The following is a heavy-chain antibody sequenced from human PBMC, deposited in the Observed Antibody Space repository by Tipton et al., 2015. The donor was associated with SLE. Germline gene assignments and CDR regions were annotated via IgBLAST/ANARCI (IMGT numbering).Heavy chain of an antibody. CDR3: VRFSLASWELPHFIDF. V-gene: IGHV4-38-2*02. CDR1: GYSISSGYY. J-gene: IGHJ4*02. CDR2: IYRSGSA. D-gene: IGHD1-26*01. Sequence: TLSLTCTVSGYSISSGYYWGWMRQSPGKGLEWIASIYRSGSAYYTPSLKSRVSISLDMSKNQFRLMLSSVTAADTAVYYCVRFSLASWELPHFIDFWGRGTLVTVSS.